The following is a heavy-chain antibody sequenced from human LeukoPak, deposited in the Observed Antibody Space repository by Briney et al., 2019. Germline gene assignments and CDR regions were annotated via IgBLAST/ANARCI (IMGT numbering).Heavy chain of an antibody. CDR1: GYTFTGYY. V-gene: IGHV1-2*02. J-gene: IGHJ4*02. Sequence: ASVKVSCKASGYTFTGYYMHWVRQAPGQGLEWMGWINPNSGGTNYAQKFQGRVTMTRDTSISTAYKELSRLRSDDTAVYYCARDWGLVRGVPKYFDYWGQGTLVTVSS. CDR2: INPNSGGT. CDR3: ARDWGLVRGVPKYFDY. D-gene: IGHD3-10*01.